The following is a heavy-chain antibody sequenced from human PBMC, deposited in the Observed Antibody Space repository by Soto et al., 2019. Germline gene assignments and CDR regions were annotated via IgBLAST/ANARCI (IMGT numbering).Heavy chain of an antibody. CDR2: INHSGST. J-gene: IGHJ3*02. CDR1: GGSFSGYY. CDR3: ARDLKAEYYGSGSYPRFFPKRRGFDI. Sequence: SETLSLTCAVYGGSFSGYYWSWIRQPPGKGLEWIGEINHSGSTNYNPSLKSRVTISVDTSQNQFSLKLSSVTAADTAVYYWARDLKAEYYGSGSYPRFFPKRRGFDIWGQGTMVTVSS. D-gene: IGHD3-10*01. V-gene: IGHV4-34*01.